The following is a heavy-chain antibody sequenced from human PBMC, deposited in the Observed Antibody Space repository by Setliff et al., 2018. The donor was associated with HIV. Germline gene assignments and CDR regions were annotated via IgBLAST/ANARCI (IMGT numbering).Heavy chain of an antibody. Sequence: KVSCAASGFTFSGSAIHWVRQASGRGLEWIGRNRTKINNYATTYTASVKDRFIISRDDSKNTEFLQMNSLKSEDTAVYYCTGWGSGWPQNYWGQGTLVTVSS. J-gene: IGHJ4*02. CDR3: TGWGSGWPQNY. V-gene: IGHV3-73*01. D-gene: IGHD6-19*01. CDR1: GFTFSGSA. CDR2: NRTKINNYAT.